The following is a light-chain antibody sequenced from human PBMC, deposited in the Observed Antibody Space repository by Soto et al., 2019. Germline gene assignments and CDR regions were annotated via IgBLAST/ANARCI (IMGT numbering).Light chain of an antibody. Sequence: EIVLTQSPATLSLSPGERATLSCRASQSVSSYLAWYQQKPGQAPRLLIYGASNRATGVPARFSGSGSGTEFTLTISSLQSEDFAVYYCQQYRNWPRTFGQGTKVDIK. CDR3: QQYRNWPRT. J-gene: IGKJ1*01. CDR1: QSVSSY. CDR2: GAS. V-gene: IGKV3-11*01.